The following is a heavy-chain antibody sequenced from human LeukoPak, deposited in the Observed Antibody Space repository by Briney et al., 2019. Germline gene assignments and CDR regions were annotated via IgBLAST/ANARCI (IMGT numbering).Heavy chain of an antibody. CDR2: IRYDGSNK. CDR3: AKGPPGYSYGKHPGRYYYYMDV. D-gene: IGHD5-18*01. CDR1: GFTFSSYG. Sequence: PPGGSLRLSCAASGFTFSSYGMHWVRQAPGKGLEWVAFIRYDGSNKYYADSVKGRFTISRDNSKNTLYLQMNSLRAEDTAVYYCAKGPPGYSYGKHPGRYYYYMDVWGKGTTVTVSS. V-gene: IGHV3-30*02. J-gene: IGHJ6*03.